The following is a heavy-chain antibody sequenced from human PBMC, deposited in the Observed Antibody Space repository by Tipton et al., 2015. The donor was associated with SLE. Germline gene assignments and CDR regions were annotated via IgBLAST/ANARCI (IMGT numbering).Heavy chain of an antibody. CDR3: AIHKAGYCGGDCYLALAFDI. CDR1: GGTFSIYA. Sequence: QVQLVQSGAEVKKPGSSVKVSCKASGGTFSIYAISWVRQAPAQGLEWMGGIIPMFAKADYAQNFQGRVTITTDESTSTAYMELSSLRSEDTAVYYCAIHKAGYCGGDCYLALAFDIWGQGTMVTVSS. V-gene: IGHV1-69*01. D-gene: IGHD2-21*01. CDR2: IIPMFAKA. J-gene: IGHJ3*02.